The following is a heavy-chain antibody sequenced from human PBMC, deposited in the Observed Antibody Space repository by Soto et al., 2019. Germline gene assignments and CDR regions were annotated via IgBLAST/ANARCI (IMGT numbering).Heavy chain of an antibody. CDR2: IFHSGSN. Sequence: QVQLQESAPGLVKPSETLSLTCTVSGGSISGGICYWSWVRQSPVKSLEWIGYIFHSGSNFYNPSSGRRVTISVDTSKKQFSLRLSSVTAADTAVYYCAREIIPLTTDWYFDLWGRGTLVTVSS. V-gene: IGHV4-30-4*01. CDR1: GGSISGGICY. D-gene: IGHD4-17*01. CDR3: AREIIPLTTDWYFDL. J-gene: IGHJ2*01.